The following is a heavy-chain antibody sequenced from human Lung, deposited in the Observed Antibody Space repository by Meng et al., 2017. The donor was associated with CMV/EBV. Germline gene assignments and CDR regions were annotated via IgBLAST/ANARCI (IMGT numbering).Heavy chain of an antibody. Sequence: SEILSSTCAAHGGSFSGYDWTWIRQSPGKGLEWIGEINHRGSTNYNPSLKSRLTISLDTSKNQFSLKLKSVTVADTAVYYCARGSTSVTMIVVVFTAASLAYDSWGQGTLVTVSS. CDR1: GGSFSGYD. CDR2: INHRGST. J-gene: IGHJ4*02. V-gene: IGHV4-34*01. CDR3: ARGSTSVTMIVVVFTAASLAYDS. D-gene: IGHD3-22*01.